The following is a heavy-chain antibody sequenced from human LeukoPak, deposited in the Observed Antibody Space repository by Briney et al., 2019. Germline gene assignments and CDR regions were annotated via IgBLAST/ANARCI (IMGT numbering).Heavy chain of an antibody. CDR1: GFTLSKSW. CDR2: IKQDGSKK. V-gene: IGHV3-7*03. J-gene: IGHJ4*02. Sequence: PGGSLRLSCAASGFTLSKSWMTWVRQAPGKGLEWLANIKQDGSKKNYVDSVKGRFTISRDNDKNLLYLQMNSLRAEDTAVYYCTTGMWGPEYWGQGTLVTVSS. D-gene: IGHD1-26*01. CDR3: TTGMWGPEY.